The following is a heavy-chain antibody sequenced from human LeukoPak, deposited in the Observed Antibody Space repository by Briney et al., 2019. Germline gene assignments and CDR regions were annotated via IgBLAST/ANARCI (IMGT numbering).Heavy chain of an antibody. V-gene: IGHV1-69*05. CDR3: ARVGKGRGYYFDY. Sequence: SVRVSCKASGGTFSSYAISWVRQAPGQGLEWMGGIIPIFGTANYALKFQGRVTITTDESTSTAYMELSSLRSEDTAVYYCARVGKGRGYYFDYWGQGTLVTVSS. D-gene: IGHD1-26*01. CDR2: IIPIFGTA. J-gene: IGHJ4*02. CDR1: GGTFSSYA.